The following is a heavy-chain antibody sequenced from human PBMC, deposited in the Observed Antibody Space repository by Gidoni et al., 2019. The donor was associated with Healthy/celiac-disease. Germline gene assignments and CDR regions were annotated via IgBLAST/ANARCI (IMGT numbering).Heavy chain of an antibody. D-gene: IGHD1-26*01. CDR3: ARDPSRDSGSLYFDY. CDR1: GGSISSGGYY. V-gene: IGHV4-31*03. J-gene: IGHJ4*02. Sequence: QVQLQESGPGLVKPSQTLSLTCTVSGGSISSGGYYWSWIRQHPGKGLEWIGYIYYSGSTYYNPSLKSRVTISVDTSKNQLSLKLSAVTAADTAVYYCARDPSRDSGSLYFDYWGQGTLVTVSS. CDR2: IYYSGST.